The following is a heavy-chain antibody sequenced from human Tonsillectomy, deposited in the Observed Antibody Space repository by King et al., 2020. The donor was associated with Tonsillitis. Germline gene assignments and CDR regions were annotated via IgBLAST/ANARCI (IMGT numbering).Heavy chain of an antibody. CDR3: ARDSGSYEAHEAFDI. V-gene: IGHV4-61*02. J-gene: IGHJ3*02. Sequence: VQLQESGPGLVKPSQTLSLTCTVSGGSISSGSYYWSWIRQPAGKGLEWIGRIYITGSTNYNPSLKSRVTMSVHTSKNQFSLKLSSVTAADTAVYYCARDSGSYEAHEAFDIWGQGTMVTVSS. D-gene: IGHD1-26*01. CDR1: GGSISSGSYY. CDR2: IYITGST.